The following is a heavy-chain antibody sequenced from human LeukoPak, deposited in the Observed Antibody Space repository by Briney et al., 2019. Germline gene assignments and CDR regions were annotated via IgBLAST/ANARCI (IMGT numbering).Heavy chain of an antibody. J-gene: IGHJ6*02. D-gene: IGHD4-17*01. CDR2: IYYSGST. CDR3: ARHLSDYGDYYYYGMDV. V-gene: IGHV4-59*08. Sequence: SETLSLTCTVSGGSISSYYWSWIRQPPGKGLEWIGYIYYSGSTNYNPSLKSRVTISVDTSKNQFSLKLSSVTAADMAVYYCARHLSDYGDYYYYGMDVWGQGTTVTVSS. CDR1: GGSISSYY.